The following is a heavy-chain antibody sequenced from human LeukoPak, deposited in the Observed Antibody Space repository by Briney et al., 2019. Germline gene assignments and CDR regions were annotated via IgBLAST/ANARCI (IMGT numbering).Heavy chain of an antibody. CDR1: GYTFTGYY. V-gene: IGHV1-2*02. J-gene: IGHJ4*02. D-gene: IGHD6-13*01. CDR3: ARDKVKSAAAPGY. Sequence: GASVKVSCKASGYTFTGYYMHWVRQAPGQGLEWMGWINPNSGGTNYAQKFQGRVTMTRDTSISTAYTELSRLRSDDTAVYYCARDKVKSAAAPGYWGQGTLVTVSS. CDR2: INPNSGGT.